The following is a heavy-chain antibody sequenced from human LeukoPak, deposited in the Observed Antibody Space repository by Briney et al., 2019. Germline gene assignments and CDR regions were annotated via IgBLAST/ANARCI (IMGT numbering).Heavy chain of an antibody. V-gene: IGHV1-58*01. CDR1: GFTFTSSA. D-gene: IGHD4-17*01. Sequence: SVKVSCKASGFTFTSSAVQWVRQARGQRLEWIGWIVVGSGNTNYAQKFQERVTITRDMSTSTAYMELSSLRSEDTAAYYCARPVGDYGDYVLGYWGQGTLVTVSS. CDR2: IVVGSGNT. J-gene: IGHJ4*02. CDR3: ARPVGDYGDYVLGY.